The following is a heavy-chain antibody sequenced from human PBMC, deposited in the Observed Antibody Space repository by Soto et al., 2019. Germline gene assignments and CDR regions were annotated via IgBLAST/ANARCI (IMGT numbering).Heavy chain of an antibody. Sequence: QVQLVQSGAEVKKPGASVKVSCKASGYIFTSCYIHWVRQAPGQGLEWMGWINPFDGSRMFAQSFQGRVTMTRDTSTSTVYMEVSSLRSEDTAVYYCSRVDPGETSPFDHWGQGTLVTVSS. CDR2: INPFDGSR. CDR3: SRVDPGETSPFDH. J-gene: IGHJ4*02. CDR1: GYIFTSCY. D-gene: IGHD3-10*01. V-gene: IGHV1-46*03.